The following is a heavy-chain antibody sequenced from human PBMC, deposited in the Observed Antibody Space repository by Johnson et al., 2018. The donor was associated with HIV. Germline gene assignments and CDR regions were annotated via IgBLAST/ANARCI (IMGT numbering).Heavy chain of an antibody. CDR1: GFSFSDYY. D-gene: IGHD3-22*01. V-gene: IGHV3-11*04. CDR2: ISSSGSTI. CDR3: AGYHISGYYYDAFDI. Sequence: QVQLVESGGGLVQPGGSLRLSCAASGFSFSDYYLSWIRQAPGKGLEWISYISSSGSTIYYADSVKGRFTISRDNAKNTLYLQMNSLRVEDTAVYFCAGYHISGYYYDAFDIWGQGTMVTVSS. J-gene: IGHJ3*02.